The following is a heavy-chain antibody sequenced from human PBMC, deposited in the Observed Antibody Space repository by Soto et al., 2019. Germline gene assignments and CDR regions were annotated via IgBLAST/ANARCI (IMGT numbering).Heavy chain of an antibody. J-gene: IGHJ4*02. V-gene: IGHV5-51*01. CDR2: IYPGDSDT. D-gene: IGHD6-13*01. CDR1: GYSFTSYW. CDR3: ARGTSSSWYKYYFDY. Sequence: GESLKISCNGSGYSFTSYWIGWVRQMPGKGLEWMGIIYPGDSDTRYSPSFQGQVTISADKSISTAYLQWSSLKASDTAMYYCARGTSSSWYKYYFDYWGQGTLVTVSS.